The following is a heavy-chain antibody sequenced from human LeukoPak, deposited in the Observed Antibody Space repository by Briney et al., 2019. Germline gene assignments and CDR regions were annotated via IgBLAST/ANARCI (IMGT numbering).Heavy chain of an antibody. Sequence: PSETLSLTCTVSGGSISSYYWSWIRQPPGKGLEWIGDISRSGDTNYSPSLKSRLTISVDMSKNQFSLKLRSVTAADTAVYYCAKDRGGGRDAFDIWGQGTVVTVSS. J-gene: IGHJ3*02. CDR3: AKDRGGGRDAFDI. V-gene: IGHV4-59*01. CDR1: GGSISSYY. CDR2: ISRSGDT. D-gene: IGHD3-10*01.